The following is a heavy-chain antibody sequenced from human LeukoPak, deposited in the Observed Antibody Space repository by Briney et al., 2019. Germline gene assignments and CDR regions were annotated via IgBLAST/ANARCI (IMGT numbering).Heavy chain of an antibody. CDR1: GFTFSSYA. Sequence: PGGSLRLSCAASGFTFSSYAMSWVRQAPGKGLKWVSAISGSGGSTYYADSVKGRFTISRDNSKNTLYLQMNSLRAEDTAVYYCAKAGRSGSYLDYWGQGTLVTVSS. D-gene: IGHD1-26*01. CDR2: ISGSGGST. V-gene: IGHV3-23*01. CDR3: AKAGRSGSYLDY. J-gene: IGHJ4*02.